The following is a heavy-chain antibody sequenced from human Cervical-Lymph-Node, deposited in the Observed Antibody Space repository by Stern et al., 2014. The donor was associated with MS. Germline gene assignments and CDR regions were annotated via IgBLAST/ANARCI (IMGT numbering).Heavy chain of an antibody. J-gene: IGHJ4*02. CDR1: GIAFSGYA. CDR2: ISYDGTSI. D-gene: IGHD6-13*01. CDR3: ARQDQRLVTFDN. Sequence: QVQLVQSGGRVAQPGRSLRLSCAASGIAFSGYAMHWVRQAPGKGLEWVAFISYDGTSIYYTDSVRGRFTISRDNSKTTLYLQLSSLRPEDTAVYYCARQDQRLVTFDNWGQGTLVTVSS. V-gene: IGHV3-30*04.